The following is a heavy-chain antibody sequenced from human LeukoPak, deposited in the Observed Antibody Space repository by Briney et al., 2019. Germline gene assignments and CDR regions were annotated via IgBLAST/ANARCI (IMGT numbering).Heavy chain of an antibody. J-gene: IGHJ4*02. CDR2: ISGSGGRT. V-gene: IGHV3-23*01. CDR3: AKAPYNYDFWSGFPDY. CDR1: GFTFSSYA. D-gene: IGHD3-3*01. Sequence: GGSLRLSCAASGFTFSSYAMSWVRQAPGKGLEWVSAISGSGGRTDYADSVKGRFTISRDNSKNTLYLQMNSLRAEDTAVYYCAKAPYNYDFWSGFPDYWGQGTLVTVSS.